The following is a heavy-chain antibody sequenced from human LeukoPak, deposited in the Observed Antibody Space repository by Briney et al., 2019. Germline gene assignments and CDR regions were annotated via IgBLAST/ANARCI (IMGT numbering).Heavy chain of an antibody. CDR3: ARVREDSSSSGYYFDY. J-gene: IGHJ4*02. CDR2: ISSSGSTI. Sequence: GGSLRLSCAASGFTFSDYYMSWIRQAPGKGLEWVSYISSSGSTIYYADSVKGRFTISRDNAKNSLYLQMNSLRAEDTAVYYCARVREDSSSSGYYFDYWGQGTLVTVSS. V-gene: IGHV3-11*04. CDR1: GFTFSDYY. D-gene: IGHD6-6*01.